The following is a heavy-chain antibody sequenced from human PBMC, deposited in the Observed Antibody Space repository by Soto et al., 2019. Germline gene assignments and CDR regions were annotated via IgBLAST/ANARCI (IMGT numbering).Heavy chain of an antibody. CDR1: GGSISSGGYS. CDR3: ARGIEFGGRVRGARFDP. CDR2: IYHSGST. V-gene: IGHV4-30-2*01. J-gene: IGHJ5*02. Sequence: QLQLQESGSGLVKPSQTLSLTCAVSGGSISSGGYSWSWIRQPPGKGLEWIGYIYHSGSTYYNPSLKSRVTISVDRSKNQCSLKLSSVTAADTAVYYCARGIEFGGRVRGARFDPWGQGTLVTVSS. D-gene: IGHD3-3*01.